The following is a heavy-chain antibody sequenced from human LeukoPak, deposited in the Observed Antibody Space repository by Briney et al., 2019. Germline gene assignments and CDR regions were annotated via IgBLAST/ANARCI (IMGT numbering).Heavy chain of an antibody. J-gene: IGHJ4*02. CDR3: ARPGIAVAGTEDY. Sequence: PGGSLRLSCVASGFTFNSYWMTWFRQAPGKGLEWVANIKQDGSEKYYVDSVKGRFAITRDNAKNSLYLQMNSLRAEDTAVYYCARPGIAVAGTEDYWGQGTLVTVSS. CDR2: IKQDGSEK. D-gene: IGHD6-19*01. CDR1: GFTFNSYW. V-gene: IGHV3-7*01.